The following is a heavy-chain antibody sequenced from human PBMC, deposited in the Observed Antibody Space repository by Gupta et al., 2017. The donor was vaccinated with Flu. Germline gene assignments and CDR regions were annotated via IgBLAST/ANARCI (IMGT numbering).Heavy chain of an antibody. CDR2: ITSSGGIT. CDR3: AKGRGSAWYLDY. Sequence: EVQLLESGGGLVQPGGSLRVSCAASGFTFSSYAMTWVRQAPGKGLQWVSGITSSGGITYYADAVKGRFTISRDNSRNTVYLQMKSLGAEDTALYYFAKGRGSAWYLDYGGQGTLVTVSS. CDR1: GFTFSSYA. D-gene: IGHD6-19*01. V-gene: IGHV3-23*01. J-gene: IGHJ4*02.